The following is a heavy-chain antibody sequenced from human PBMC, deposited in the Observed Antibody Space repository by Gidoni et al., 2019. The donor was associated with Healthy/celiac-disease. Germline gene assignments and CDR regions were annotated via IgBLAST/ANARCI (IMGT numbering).Heavy chain of an antibody. CDR3: AKAPSNYYGVGEGVFGY. V-gene: IGHV3-23*01. J-gene: IGHJ4*02. CDR2: ISGSGGST. CDR1: GFTFSSYA. D-gene: IGHD3-10*01. Sequence: EVQLLESGGGLVQPGGSLRLSCAASGFTFSSYAMSWVRQAPGKGLEWVSAISGSGGSTYYADSVKGRFTISRDNSKNTLYLQMNSLRAEDTAVYYCAKAPSNYYGVGEGVFGYWGQGTLVTVSS.